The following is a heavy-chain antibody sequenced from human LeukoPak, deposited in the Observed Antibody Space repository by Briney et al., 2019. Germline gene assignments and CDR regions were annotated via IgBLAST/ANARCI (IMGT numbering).Heavy chain of an antibody. CDR3: ARRRYGGNSLDY. J-gene: IGHJ4*02. D-gene: IGHD4-23*01. CDR2: IYYSGST. V-gene: IGHV4-39*01. Sequence: PSETLSLTCTVSGGSISRSSYYWGWIRQPPGKGLEWIGSIYYSGSTYYNPSLKSRVTISVDTSKNQFSLKLSSVTAADTAVYYCARRRYGGNSLDYWGQGTLVTVSS. CDR1: GGSISRSSYY.